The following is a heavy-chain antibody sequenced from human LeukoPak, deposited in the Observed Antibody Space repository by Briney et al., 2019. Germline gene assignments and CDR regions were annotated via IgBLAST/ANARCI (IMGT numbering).Heavy chain of an antibody. D-gene: IGHD5-24*01. Sequence: GGSLRLSCEVCGFNFNDYSMHWVRQAPGKGLEWVASITSTSRTILYADSVRGRFIVSRDNAKNTVSLEMNSLRGEDAALYYCARDFPDNSLLDLWVRGTLVSVSS. CDR1: GFNFNDYS. CDR2: ITSTSRTI. V-gene: IGHV3-21*06. CDR3: ARDFPDNSLLDL. J-gene: IGHJ4*02.